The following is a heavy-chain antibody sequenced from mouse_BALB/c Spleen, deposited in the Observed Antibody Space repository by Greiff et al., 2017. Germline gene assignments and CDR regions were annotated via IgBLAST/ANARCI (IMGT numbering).Heavy chain of an antibody. D-gene: IGHD2-2*01. V-gene: IGHV1S137*01. Sequence: VKLQQSGAELVRPGVSVKISCKGSGYTFTDYAMHWVKQSHAKSLEWIGVISTYYGDASYNQKFKGKATMTVDKSSSTAYMELARLTSEDSAIYYCARDGYDGSWFAYWGQGTLVTVSA. CDR2: ISTYYGDA. CDR3: ARDGYDGSWFAY. J-gene: IGHJ3*01. CDR1: GYTFTDYA.